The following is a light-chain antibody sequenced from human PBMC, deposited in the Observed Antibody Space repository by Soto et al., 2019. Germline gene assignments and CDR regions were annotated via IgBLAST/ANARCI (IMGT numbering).Light chain of an antibody. V-gene: IGKV3-11*01. CDR1: HSVSAS. J-gene: IGKJ2*01. CDR3: QQRSNLPYT. CDR2: DTF. Sequence: EIVLTQSPATLSLSPGERATLSCRASHSVSASLGWYQQRPGQAPRLLIYDTFNRATGIPGRFSGSGSGTDFTLTISRLEPEDFAVYYCQQRSNLPYTFGQGTKLEIK.